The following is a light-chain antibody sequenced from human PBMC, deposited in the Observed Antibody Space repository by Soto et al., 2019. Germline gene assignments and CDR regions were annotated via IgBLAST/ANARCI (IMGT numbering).Light chain of an antibody. Sequence: QSALTQPPSVSAAPGRTVTISCSGSSSNIENNYVSWYQHLPGTAPKLLIYENDKRPSGIPDRFSGSKSGTSATLGITGLQPGDEADYYCVTWDTSLSAGVFGGGTQLTVL. J-gene: IGLJ7*01. CDR3: VTWDTSLSAGV. CDR1: SSNIENNY. V-gene: IGLV1-51*02. CDR2: END.